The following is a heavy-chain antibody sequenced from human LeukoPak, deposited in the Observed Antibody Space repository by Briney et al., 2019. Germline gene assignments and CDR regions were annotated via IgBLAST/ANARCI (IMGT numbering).Heavy chain of an antibody. CDR3: ARDDSNGVTTDRYYYYGMDV. CDR2: ISSSSSYI. Sequence: GGSLRLSCAASGFTFISYSMNWVRQAPGKGLEWVSSISSSSSYIYYADSVKGRFTISRDNAKNSLYLQMNSLRAEDTAVYYCARDDSNGVTTDRYYYYGMDVWGQGTTVTVSS. J-gene: IGHJ6*02. CDR1: GFTFISYS. D-gene: IGHD2-21*02. V-gene: IGHV3-21*01.